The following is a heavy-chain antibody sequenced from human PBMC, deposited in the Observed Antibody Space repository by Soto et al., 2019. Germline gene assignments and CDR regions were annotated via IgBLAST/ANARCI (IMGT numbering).Heavy chain of an antibody. Sequence: PGGSLRLSCAASGFTFSSYAMHWVRQAPGTGLEWVAVISYDGSNKYYADSVKGRFTISRDNSKNTLYLQMNSLRAEDTAVYYCARDRYYGSGSYYNPDYWGQGTLVTVSS. D-gene: IGHD3-10*01. J-gene: IGHJ4*02. CDR3: ARDRYYGSGSYYNPDY. CDR1: GFTFSSYA. V-gene: IGHV3-30-3*01. CDR2: ISYDGSNK.